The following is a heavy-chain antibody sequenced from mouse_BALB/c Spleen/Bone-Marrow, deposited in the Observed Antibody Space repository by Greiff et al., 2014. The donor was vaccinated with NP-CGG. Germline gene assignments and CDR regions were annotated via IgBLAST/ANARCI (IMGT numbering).Heavy chain of an antibody. V-gene: IGHV7-1*02. Sequence: EVNVVESGEGLVQPGDSLRLSCATSGFTFSDFYMEWVRQPPGKRLEWIAASRNKAKYYTTEYSASVKGRFIVSRDTSQSVLYLQMNALRAEDTAIYYCARDVGYGNYFVYWGQGTLVTVSA. CDR2: SRNKAKYYTT. CDR1: GFTFSDFY. D-gene: IGHD2-10*02. CDR3: ARDVGYGNYFVY. J-gene: IGHJ3*01.